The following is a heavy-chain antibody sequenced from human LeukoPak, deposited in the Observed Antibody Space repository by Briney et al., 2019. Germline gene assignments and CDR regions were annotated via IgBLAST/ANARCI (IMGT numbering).Heavy chain of an antibody. J-gene: IGHJ5*02. CDR3: ARVIGGIRYFDWYNWFDP. CDR1: GFTFSDYY. D-gene: IGHD3-9*01. CDR2: ISSSSSYT. Sequence: PGGSLRLSCAASGFTFSDYYMSWIRQAPGKGLEWVPYISSSSSYTNYADSVKGRFTISRDNAKNSLYLQMNSLRAEDTAVYSCARVIGGIRYFDWYNWFDPWGQGTLVTVSS. V-gene: IGHV3-11*05.